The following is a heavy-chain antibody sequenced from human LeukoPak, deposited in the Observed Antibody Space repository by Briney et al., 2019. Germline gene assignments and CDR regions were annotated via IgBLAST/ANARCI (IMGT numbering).Heavy chain of an antibody. D-gene: IGHD6-19*01. CDR2: ITGSGHTT. CDR1: GFTFSSYA. V-gene: IGHV3-23*01. CDR3: ARVIRSSGWYVDF. Sequence: GGSLRLSCAASGFTFSSYAMSWVRQAPGKALEWVSGITGSGHTTYYADSVKGRFTISRDNSKNTMYLQMNSLKAEDTAVYYCARVIRSSGWYVDFWGQGILVTVSS. J-gene: IGHJ4*02.